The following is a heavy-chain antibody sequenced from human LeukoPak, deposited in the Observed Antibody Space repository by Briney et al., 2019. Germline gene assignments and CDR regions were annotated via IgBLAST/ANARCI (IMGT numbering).Heavy chain of an antibody. Sequence: PSETLSLTCTVSGGSISSGGYYWSWIRQPAGKGLEWIGRIYTSGNTNYNPSLKSRATISVDTSKNQFSLKLSSVTAADTAVYFCARVYYGRTYDYWYFDLWGRGTLVTVSS. CDR2: IYTSGNT. J-gene: IGHJ2*01. CDR1: GGSISSGGYY. V-gene: IGHV4-61*02. D-gene: IGHD3-10*01. CDR3: ARVYYGRTYDYWYFDL.